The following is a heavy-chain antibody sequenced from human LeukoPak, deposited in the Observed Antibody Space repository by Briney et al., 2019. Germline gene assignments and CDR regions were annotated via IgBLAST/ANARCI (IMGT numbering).Heavy chain of an antibody. D-gene: IGHD1-26*01. J-gene: IGHJ4*02. V-gene: IGHV3-7*04. CDR1: GFTFSTHW. CDR2: INHDGSDK. CDR3: ARDMFSGSYSGVNY. Sequence: GGSLRLSCAASGFTFSTHWMSWVRQAPGRGLEWVANINHDGSDKYYVDSVKGRFTISRDNAKNSLYPQMNSLRAEDTAVYYCARDMFSGSYSGVNYWGQGILVTVSS.